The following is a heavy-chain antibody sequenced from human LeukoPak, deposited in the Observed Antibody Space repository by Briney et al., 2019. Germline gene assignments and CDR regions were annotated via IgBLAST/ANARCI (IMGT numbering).Heavy chain of an antibody. CDR2: MNPNSGNT. J-gene: IGHJ3*02. CDR3: ASGVVVADDAFDI. Sequence: ASVKVSCKASGYTFTSYDINWVRQATGQGLEWMGWMNPNSGNTGYAQKFQGRVTITRNTSISTAYMELSSLRSEDTAVYYCASGVVVADDAFDIWGQGTMVTVSS. V-gene: IGHV1-8*03. D-gene: IGHD2-15*01. CDR1: GYTFTSYD.